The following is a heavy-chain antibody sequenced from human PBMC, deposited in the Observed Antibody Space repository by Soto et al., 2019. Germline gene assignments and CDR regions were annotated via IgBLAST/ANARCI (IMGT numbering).Heavy chain of an antibody. V-gene: IGHV4-28*01. D-gene: IGHD6-19*01. J-gene: IGHJ6*02. CDR3: ARMAVTTFYYYAMDV. CDR2: ITHGGST. Sequence: SETLSLTCAVYGYSIRSSDRWGWIRHPPGKGLEWNGYITHGGSTNYNPSLKRRVTMSVDPSKNQFSLNLTSVTAADTAVYYCARMAVTTFYYYAMDVWGQGTTVTVSS. CDR1: GYSIRSSDR.